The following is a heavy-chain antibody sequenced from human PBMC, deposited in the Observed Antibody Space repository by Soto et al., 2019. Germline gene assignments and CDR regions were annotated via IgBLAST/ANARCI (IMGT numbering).Heavy chain of an antibody. Sequence: GGSLRLSCAASEFTFSSDSMNWVRQAPGKGLEWVSSISSSSSYIYYADSVKGRFTISRDNARNSLYLQMNSLIDEDTAVYYCARAHDYPYYKDVWGKGTTVTVSS. CDR1: EFTFSSDS. CDR3: ARAHDYPYYKDV. V-gene: IGHV3-21*01. D-gene: IGHD4-17*01. J-gene: IGHJ6*03. CDR2: ISSSSSYI.